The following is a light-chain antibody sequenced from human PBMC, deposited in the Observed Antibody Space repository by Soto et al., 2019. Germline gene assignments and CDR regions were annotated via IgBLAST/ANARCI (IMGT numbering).Light chain of an antibody. CDR3: QQRSNWPIT. CDR1: QSVSKY. Sequence: EIVLTQSPATLSLSPGERGTLSCRTSQSVSKYFAWYQQKPGRAPRLLIYDASSRATGIPARFIGSGSGTDFTLTISSLEPEDFAIYYCQQRSNWPITFGQGTRLEIK. V-gene: IGKV3-11*01. CDR2: DAS. J-gene: IGKJ5*01.